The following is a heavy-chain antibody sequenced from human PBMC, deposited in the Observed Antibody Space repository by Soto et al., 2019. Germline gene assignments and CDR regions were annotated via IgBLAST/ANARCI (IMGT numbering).Heavy chain of an antibody. V-gene: IGHV4-34*01. CDR2: INHSGST. D-gene: IGHD3-3*01. CDR3: ARGRYYDPYGMDV. Sequence: QVQLQQWGAGLLKPSETLSLTCAVYGGSFSGYYWSWIRQPPGKGLEWIGEINHSGSTNYHPSLKSRVTISVDTSKNQFYLKLSSVTAADTAVYYCARGRYYDPYGMDVWGQGTTVTVSS. CDR1: GGSFSGYY. J-gene: IGHJ6*02.